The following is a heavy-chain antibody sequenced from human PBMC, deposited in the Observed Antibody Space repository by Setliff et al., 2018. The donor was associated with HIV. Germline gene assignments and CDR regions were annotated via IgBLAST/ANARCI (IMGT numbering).Heavy chain of an antibody. CDR3: ARDQAPSFGDLFLHYFDY. V-gene: IGHV1-8*02. D-gene: IGHD3-10*01. Sequence: GASVKVSCKASGYTFTSYDINWVRQATGQGLEWMGWMNPNSGNTGYAQKFQGRVTMTRNTSISTAYMELRNLRSEDTAVYYCARDQAPSFGDLFLHYFDYWGQGTLVTVSS. J-gene: IGHJ4*02. CDR1: GYTFTSYD. CDR2: MNPNSGNT.